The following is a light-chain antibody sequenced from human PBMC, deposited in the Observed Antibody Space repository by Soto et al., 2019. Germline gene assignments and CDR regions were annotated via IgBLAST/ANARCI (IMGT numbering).Light chain of an antibody. V-gene: IGKV1-39*01. Sequence: DIQMTQSPSSLSASVGDRVTINCRASQSISSYLNWYQQKPGKAPKLLISVASSLQSGVPSRSRGSGSGTDFPRTISRLQPEDFATYYCQQSFSIPQITFGPGTKVHI. J-gene: IGKJ3*01. CDR2: VAS. CDR1: QSISSY. CDR3: QQSFSIPQIT.